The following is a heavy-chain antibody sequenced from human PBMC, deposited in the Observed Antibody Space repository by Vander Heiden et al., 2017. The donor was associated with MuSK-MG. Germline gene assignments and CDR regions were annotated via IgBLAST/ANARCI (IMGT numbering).Heavy chain of an antibody. CDR1: GFTFSSYS. J-gene: IGHJ6*03. CDR2: ISSSSSYI. Sequence: EVQLVESGGGLVKPGGSLRLSCAASGFTFSSYSMNWVRQGPGKGLEWFSSISSSSSYIYYADSVKGRFTISRDNAKNSLYLQMNSLRAEDTAVYYCARDLGYSYGYAYYYYYYMDVWGKGTTVTVSS. V-gene: IGHV3-21*01. D-gene: IGHD5-18*01. CDR3: ARDLGYSYGYAYYYYYYMDV.